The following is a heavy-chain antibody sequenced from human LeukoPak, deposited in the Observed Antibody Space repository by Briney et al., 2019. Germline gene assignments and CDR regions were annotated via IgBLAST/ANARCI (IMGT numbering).Heavy chain of an antibody. Sequence: NPAETLSLTCTVSRGSINNFFWNWVRQPPGKGLEWIGYIYYSGSTNYNPSLKSRVTISVDTSKNQFFLNLRSVTAADTAVYYCARGRADDTYWGQGALVTVSS. V-gene: IGHV4-59*08. J-gene: IGHJ4*02. CDR3: ARGRADDTY. D-gene: IGHD6-13*01. CDR1: RGSINNFF. CDR2: IYYSGST.